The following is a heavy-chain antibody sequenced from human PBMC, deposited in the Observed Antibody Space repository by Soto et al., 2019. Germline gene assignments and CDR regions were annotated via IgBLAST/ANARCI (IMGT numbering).Heavy chain of an antibody. J-gene: IGHJ4*02. CDR3: GRMVAVPGADNDG. D-gene: IGHD6-19*01. CDR2: VCYTGST. Sequence: SETLSLSCSVSGGSISGSYWSWIRQSPGKGLEWLGDVCYTGSTNYSPSLRRRVSISVDTSTNEFSLRLSYVTAADTAVDFCGRMVAVPGADNDGWGQGTQVTVSS. CDR1: GGSISGSY. V-gene: IGHV4-59*01.